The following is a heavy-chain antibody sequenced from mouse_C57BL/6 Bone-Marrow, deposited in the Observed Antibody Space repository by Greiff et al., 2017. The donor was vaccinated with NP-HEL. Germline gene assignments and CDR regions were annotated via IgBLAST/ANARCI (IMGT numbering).Heavy chain of an antibody. Sequence: EVQVVESGGGLVQPGGSMKLSCAASGFTFSDAWMDWVRQSPEKGLEWVAEIRNKANNHATYYAESVKGRFTISSDDSKSSVYLQMNSLRAEDTGIYYCTGGYDGGYYAMDYWGQGTSVTVSS. CDR1: GFTFSDAW. D-gene: IGHD2-2*01. V-gene: IGHV6-6*01. J-gene: IGHJ4*01. CDR2: IRNKANNHAT. CDR3: TGGYDGGYYAMDY.